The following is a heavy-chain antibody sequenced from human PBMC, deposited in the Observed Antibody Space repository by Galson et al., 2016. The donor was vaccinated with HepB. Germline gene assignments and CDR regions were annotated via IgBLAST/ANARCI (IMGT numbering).Heavy chain of an antibody. CDR2: SYVGGST. V-gene: IGHV4-39*02. CDR1: GASTSGSTYY. Sequence: SETLSLTCTVSGASTSGSTYYWGWIRQPPGKGLEWIASSYVGGSTYYAPSLRSRVTTSFDTSKNLFSLRLSSVTAADTAVYYCARPRLTHYYYGLDVWGQGTTVTVSS. CDR3: ARPRLTHYYYGLDV. J-gene: IGHJ6*02. D-gene: IGHD6-19*01.